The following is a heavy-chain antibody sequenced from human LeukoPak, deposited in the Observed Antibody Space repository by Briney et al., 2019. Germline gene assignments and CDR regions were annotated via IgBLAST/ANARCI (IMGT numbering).Heavy chain of an antibody. D-gene: IGHD4-17*01. CDR3: ARDGHGVPLDY. J-gene: IGHJ4*02. Sequence: GGSLRLSCAASGLSFSSYAMHWVRQAPGKGLEWVAVISYDGTEKYYGDSVKGRFTTSRGNSKNTLYLQMNSLRAEDTALYYCARDGHGVPLDYWGQGTLVTVSP. V-gene: IGHV3-30-3*01. CDR1: GLSFSSYA. CDR2: ISYDGTEK.